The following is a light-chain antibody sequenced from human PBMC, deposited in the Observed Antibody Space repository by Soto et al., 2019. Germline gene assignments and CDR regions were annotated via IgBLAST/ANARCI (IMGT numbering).Light chain of an antibody. Sequence: QSALTQPASVSGSPGQSIIISCTGTSSDVGNYKLVSWYQQHPGKAPKLVIYGDSRRPSGVSNRFSASKSGNTASLTISGLQAEDEADYYCCSYAGSATFYVFGTVTKLTVL. CDR3: CSYAGSATFYV. J-gene: IGLJ1*01. CDR1: SSDVGNYKL. CDR2: GDS. V-gene: IGLV2-23*01.